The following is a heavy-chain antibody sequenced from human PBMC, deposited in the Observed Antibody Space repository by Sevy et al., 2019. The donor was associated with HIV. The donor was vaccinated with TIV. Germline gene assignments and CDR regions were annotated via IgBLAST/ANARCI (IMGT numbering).Heavy chain of an antibody. J-gene: IGHJ4*02. CDR2: ISGSGAGT. CDR1: GFTFSSYA. Sequence: GGFLRLSCAASGFTFSSYAMSWVRQAPGKGLEWVSAISGSGAGTYYADSVKGRFTISRDNSKTTLYLQMNSLRAEDTAVYYCAKQGDYDAGYFEYWGQGTLVTVSS. V-gene: IGHV3-23*01. D-gene: IGHD3-22*01. CDR3: AKQGDYDAGYFEY.